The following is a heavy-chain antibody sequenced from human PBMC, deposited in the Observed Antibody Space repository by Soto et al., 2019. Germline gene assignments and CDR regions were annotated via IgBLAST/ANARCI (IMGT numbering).Heavy chain of an antibody. D-gene: IGHD2-15*01. CDR1: GGSISSGGYY. CDR3: ARAAHRYCSGGSCYTFDY. J-gene: IGHJ4*02. Sequence: SETLSLTCTVSGGSISSGGYYWSWIRQHPGKGLEWIGYIYYSGSTYYNPSLKSRVTISVDTSKNQFSLKLSSVTAADTAVYYCARAAHRYCSGGSCYTFDYWGQGTLVTVSS. CDR2: IYYSGST. V-gene: IGHV4-31*03.